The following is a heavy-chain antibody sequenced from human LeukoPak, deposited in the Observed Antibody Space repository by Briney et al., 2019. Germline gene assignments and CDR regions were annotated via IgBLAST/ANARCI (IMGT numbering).Heavy chain of an antibody. J-gene: IGHJ4*02. CDR3: ARKTTVPHFDY. Sequence: GGSLRLSCAASGFTFSTYWMSWVRQAQGEGLEWVANINQDGSEKYYVDSVKGRFTISRDNADNSLYLQMNSLRAEDTAVYYCARKTTVPHFDYWGQGTLVTVCS. D-gene: IGHD1-1*01. CDR1: GFTFSTYW. V-gene: IGHV3-7*04. CDR2: INQDGSEK.